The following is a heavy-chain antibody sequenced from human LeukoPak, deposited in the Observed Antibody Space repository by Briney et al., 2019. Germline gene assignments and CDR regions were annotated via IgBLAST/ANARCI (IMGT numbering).Heavy chain of an antibody. CDR3: ARDEYGGLMVHDYGDYVGYYYYGMDV. D-gene: IGHD4-17*01. Sequence: PGGSLRLSCAASGFTFSSYSMNWVRQAPGKGLEWVSSISSSSSYIYYADSVKGRFTISRDNAKNSLYLQMNSLRAEDTAVYYCARDEYGGLMVHDYGDYVGYYYYGMDVWGQGTTVTVSS. CDR1: GFTFSSYS. J-gene: IGHJ6*02. CDR2: ISSSSSYI. V-gene: IGHV3-21*01.